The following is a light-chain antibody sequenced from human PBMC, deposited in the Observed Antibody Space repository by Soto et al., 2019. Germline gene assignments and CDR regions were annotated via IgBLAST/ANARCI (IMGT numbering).Light chain of an antibody. J-gene: IGLJ2*01. V-gene: IGLV1-51*01. CDR3: GTWDTSLTAGV. CDR2: DND. Sequence: QSVLTQPPSVSAAPGQKVAISCSGSSSNIGDNYVSWYQQIPGTAPKLLIYDNDQRPSGISDRFSGSKSGTSATLGITGLQTGDEADYYCGTWDTSLTAGVFGGGTKLTVL. CDR1: SSNIGDNY.